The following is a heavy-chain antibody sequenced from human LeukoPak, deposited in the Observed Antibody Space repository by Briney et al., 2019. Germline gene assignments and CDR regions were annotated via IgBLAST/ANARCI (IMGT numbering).Heavy chain of an antibody. V-gene: IGHV3-30*02. CDR2: ILYDGSQK. D-gene: IGHD6-19*01. CDR3: VKDQAGG. CDR1: GFSFSDYG. Sequence: PGGTLRLSCETSGFSFSDYGMHWVRQGPGKGLEWVAFILYDGSQKYYPDSVKGRFTVSRDNSKNTVYLKMNSLRTEDTAVYYCVKDQAGGWGQGTLVTVSS. J-gene: IGHJ4*02.